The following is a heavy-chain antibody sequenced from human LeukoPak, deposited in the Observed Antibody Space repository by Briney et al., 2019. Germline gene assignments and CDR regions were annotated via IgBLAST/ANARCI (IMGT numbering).Heavy chain of an antibody. J-gene: IGHJ4*02. CDR3: AQGYRYGRFDY. Sequence: SETLSLTCTVSGGSISSSYWGWIRQPPGKGLEWIGFIHYSGGTNYNPSLKSRVTISVDTSKNQFSLNLSSVTAADTAVYYCAQGYRYGRFDYWGQGTLVTVSS. D-gene: IGHD5-18*01. CDR1: GGSISSSY. CDR2: IHYSGGT. V-gene: IGHV4-59*03.